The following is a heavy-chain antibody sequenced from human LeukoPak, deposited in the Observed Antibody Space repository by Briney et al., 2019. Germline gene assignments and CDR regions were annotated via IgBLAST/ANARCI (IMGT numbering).Heavy chain of an antibody. CDR1: GYTFTGYG. Sequence: ASVKVSCKASGYTFTGYGFSWVRQAPGQGLEWMGWISAYNGNANYAQKLQGRVTMTTDTSTSTAYMELRSLRSSDTAVYYCARFRAGVGEPYGDYWGQGTLVTVSS. V-gene: IGHV1-18*01. CDR3: ARFRAGVGEPYGDY. D-gene: IGHD3-10*01. J-gene: IGHJ4*02. CDR2: ISAYNGNA.